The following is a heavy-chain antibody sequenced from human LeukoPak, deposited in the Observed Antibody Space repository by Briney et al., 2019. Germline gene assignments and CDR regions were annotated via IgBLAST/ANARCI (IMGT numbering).Heavy chain of an antibody. CDR3: ARGTLEYSSSWYNYYYGMDV. CDR2: IYYSGST. Sequence: SETLSLTCTVSGGSISSYYWSWIRQPPGKGPEWIGYIYYSGSTNYNPSLKSRVTISVDTSKNQFSLKLSSVTAADTAVYYCARGTLEYSSSWYNYYYGMDVWGQGTTVTVSS. V-gene: IGHV4-59*01. CDR1: GGSISSYY. D-gene: IGHD6-13*01. J-gene: IGHJ6*02.